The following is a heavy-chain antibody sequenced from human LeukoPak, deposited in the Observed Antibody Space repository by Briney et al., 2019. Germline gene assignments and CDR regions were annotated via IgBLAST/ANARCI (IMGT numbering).Heavy chain of an antibody. J-gene: IGHJ4*02. V-gene: IGHV1-2*04. D-gene: IGHD3-10*01. CDR2: INPNSGGT. Sequence: ASVKVSCKASGYNFNDYYMHWVRQVPGQGLEWMGWINPNSGGTNYAQKFQGWVTMTRDTSISTAYMELSRLRSDDTAVYYCATDYYGSGSFDYWGQGTLVTVSS. CDR1: GYNFNDYY. CDR3: ATDYYGSGSFDY.